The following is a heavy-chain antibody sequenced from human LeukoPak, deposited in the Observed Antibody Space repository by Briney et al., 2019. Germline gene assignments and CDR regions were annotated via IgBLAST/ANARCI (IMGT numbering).Heavy chain of an antibody. CDR2: IYNSGST. J-gene: IGHJ4*02. V-gene: IGHV4-39*01. D-gene: IGHD6-6*01. CDR3: ARREGARPMDY. Sequence: SETLSLTCTVSGGSISSRSYFWGWLRRPPGRGLEWIGSIYNSGSTYYNPSLKSRVTISVDTSKNQFSLKLSSVTAADTAVYYCARREGARPMDYWGQGILVTVSS. CDR1: GGSISSRSYF.